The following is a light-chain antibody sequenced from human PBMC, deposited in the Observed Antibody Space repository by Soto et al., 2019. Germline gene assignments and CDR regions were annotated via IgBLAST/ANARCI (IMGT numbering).Light chain of an antibody. CDR3: QQRSNWPLLT. Sequence: IVLPQSPATLSFSPGERSTLSCRASQSVSSYLAWYQQKPGQAPRLLIYDASNRATGIPARFSGSGSGTDFTLTISSLEPEDFAVYYCQQRSNWPLLTFGGGTKVDIK. CDR2: DAS. J-gene: IGKJ4*01. V-gene: IGKV3-11*01. CDR1: QSVSSY.